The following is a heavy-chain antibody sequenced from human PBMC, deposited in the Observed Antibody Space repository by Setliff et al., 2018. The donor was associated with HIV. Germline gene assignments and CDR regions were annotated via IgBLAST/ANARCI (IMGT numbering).Heavy chain of an antibody. CDR2: IRSKTYVGTT. CDR1: GFTFGDYA. D-gene: IGHD2-15*01. V-gene: IGHV3-49*04. Sequence: GGSLRLSCTASGFTFGDYAMTWVRQAPGKGLKWVGFIRSKTYVGTTEYAASVEGRFTISRDDSKSIAYLQMNSLKTEDTAVYYCTRDSPGGNSYYYGMDVWGQGTTVTVSS. CDR3: TRDSPGGNSYYYGMDV. J-gene: IGHJ6*02.